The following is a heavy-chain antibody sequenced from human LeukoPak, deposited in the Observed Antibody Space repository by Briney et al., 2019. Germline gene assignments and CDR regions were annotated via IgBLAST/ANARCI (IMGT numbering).Heavy chain of an antibody. Sequence: PGESLRLSCAASGFTFSSYAMSWVRQAPGKGLEWVSAISGSGGSTYYADSVKGRFSISRDNSKNTLYLQMNSLRAEDTAVYYCATERGYSYGYPFDYWGQGTLVTVSS. D-gene: IGHD5-18*01. CDR2: ISGSGGST. CDR3: ATERGYSYGYPFDY. J-gene: IGHJ4*02. CDR1: GFTFSSYA. V-gene: IGHV3-23*01.